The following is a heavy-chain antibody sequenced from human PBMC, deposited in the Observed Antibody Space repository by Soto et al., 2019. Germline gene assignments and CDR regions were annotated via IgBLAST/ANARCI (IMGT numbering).Heavy chain of an antibody. CDR1: GYTFTSYY. V-gene: IGHV1-46*01. CDR3: ARSLWFGEYSY. J-gene: IGHJ4*02. D-gene: IGHD3-10*01. Sequence: QVQLVQSGAEVKKPGASVKVSCKASGYTFTSYYMHWVRQAPGQGLEWMGIINPSGGSTSYAQKFQGRVTMTRDTSTSTVYMELSSLRSEDSAVYYCARSLWFGEYSYWGQGTLVTVSS. CDR2: INPSGGST.